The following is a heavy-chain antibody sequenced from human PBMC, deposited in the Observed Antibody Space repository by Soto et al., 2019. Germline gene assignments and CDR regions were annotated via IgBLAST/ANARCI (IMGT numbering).Heavy chain of an antibody. Sequence: GGSLRLSCAASGFTFSSYSMNWVRQAPGKGLEWVSYISSSSSTIYYADSVKGRFTISRDNAKNSLYLQMNSLRDEDTAVYYCARDPTVPQYYYYYYGMDVWGQGTTVTVSS. V-gene: IGHV3-48*02. CDR1: GFTFSSYS. D-gene: IGHD4-17*01. CDR2: ISSSSSTI. J-gene: IGHJ6*02. CDR3: ARDPTVPQYYYYYYGMDV.